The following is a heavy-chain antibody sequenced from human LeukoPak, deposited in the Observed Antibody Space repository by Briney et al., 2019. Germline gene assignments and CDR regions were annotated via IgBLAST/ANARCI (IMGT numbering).Heavy chain of an antibody. CDR1: GYTFTGYF. V-gene: IGHV1-2*02. CDR3: AREDCGGDCYHY. CDR2: MNPNSGGT. D-gene: IGHD2-21*02. Sequence: ASVKVSCKASGYTFTGYFIHWVRQAPGQGLEWMGWMNPNSGGTNYAQKFQDRVTMTRDTSISTVYMELSRLRSDDTAVYYCAREDCGGDCYHYWGQGTLVTVSS. J-gene: IGHJ4*02.